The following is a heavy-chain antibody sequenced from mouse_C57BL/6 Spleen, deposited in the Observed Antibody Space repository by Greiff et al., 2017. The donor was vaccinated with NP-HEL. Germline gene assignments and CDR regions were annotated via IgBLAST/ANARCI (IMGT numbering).Heavy chain of an antibody. Sequence: QVQLQQPGAELVKPGASVKLSCKASGYTFTSYWMHWVKQRPGRGLEWIGRIDPNSGGTKYNAKFKSKATLTVDKPSSTAYMQLSSLTSEDSAVYYCARWGTTVVGHWYFDVWGTGTTVTVSS. V-gene: IGHV1-72*01. CDR1: GYTFTSYW. J-gene: IGHJ1*03. CDR2: IDPNSGGT. D-gene: IGHD1-1*01. CDR3: ARWGTTVVGHWYFDV.